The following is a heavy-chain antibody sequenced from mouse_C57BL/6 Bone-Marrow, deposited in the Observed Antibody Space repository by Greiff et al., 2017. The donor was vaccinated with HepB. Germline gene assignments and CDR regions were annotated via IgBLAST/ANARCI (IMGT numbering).Heavy chain of an antibody. CDR1: GFTFSDYG. D-gene: IGHD1-1*01. Sequence: EVQGVESGGGLVKPGGSLKLSCAASGFTFSDYGMHWVRQAPEKGLEWVAYISGGSSTIYYADTVKGRFTISRDNAKNTLFLQMTSLRSEDTAMYYCSRDYYGSSYDWYFDVWGTGTTVTVSS. CDR3: SRDYYGSSYDWYFDV. CDR2: ISGGSSTI. V-gene: IGHV5-17*01. J-gene: IGHJ1*03.